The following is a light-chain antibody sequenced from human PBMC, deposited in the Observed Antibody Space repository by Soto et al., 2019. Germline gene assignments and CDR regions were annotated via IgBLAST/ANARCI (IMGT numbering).Light chain of an antibody. CDR3: SSYTSSSTPL. Sequence: QSASVSGSPGQSITISCTGTSSDVGGYNYVSWYQQHPGKAPKLMIYDVSNRPSGVSNRFSGSKSGNTASLTISGLQAEDEADYYCSSYTSSSTPLFGGGTKLTVL. J-gene: IGLJ2*01. CDR2: DVS. CDR1: SSDVGGYNY. V-gene: IGLV2-14*01.